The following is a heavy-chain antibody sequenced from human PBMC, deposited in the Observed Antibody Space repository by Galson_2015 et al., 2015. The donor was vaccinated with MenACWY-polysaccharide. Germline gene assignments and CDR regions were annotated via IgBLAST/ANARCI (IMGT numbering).Heavy chain of an antibody. Sequence: SVKVSCKASGYTFTNYDINWVRQAPGQGLEWMAWMNPNSGNSGYAQKFHGRVTMTKVTSINTAYLELSSLRSEDTAMYYCARTLGDFDYWGQGTLVTVSS. J-gene: IGHJ4*02. CDR2: MNPNSGNS. CDR1: GYTFTNYD. CDR3: ARTLGDFDY. V-gene: IGHV1-8*01.